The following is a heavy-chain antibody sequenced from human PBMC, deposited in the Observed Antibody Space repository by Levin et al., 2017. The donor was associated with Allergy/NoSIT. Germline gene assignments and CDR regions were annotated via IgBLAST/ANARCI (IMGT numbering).Heavy chain of an antibody. CDR2: IIPIFGTA. CDR1: GGTFSSYA. CDR3: ARAGSGYSYGSPNYYFDY. D-gene: IGHD5-18*01. V-gene: IGHV1-69*06. Sequence: VASVKVSCKASGGTFSSYAISWVRQAPGQGLEWMGGIIPIFGTANYAQKFQGRVTITADKSTSTAYMELSSLRSEDTAVYYCARAGSGYSYGSPNYYFDYWGQGTLVTVSS. J-gene: IGHJ4*02.